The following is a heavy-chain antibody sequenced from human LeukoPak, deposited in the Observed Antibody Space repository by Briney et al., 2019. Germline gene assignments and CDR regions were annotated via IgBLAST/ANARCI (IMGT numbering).Heavy chain of an antibody. V-gene: IGHV4-31*03. J-gene: IGHJ5*02. CDR1: GGSTSSGGYY. D-gene: IGHD3-10*01. CDR2: IYYSGST. Sequence: SQTLSLTCTVSGGSTSSGGYYWSWIRQHPGKGLEWIGYIYYSGSTYYNPSLKSRVTISVDTSKNQFSLKLSSVTAADTAVYYCARAGRITMVRGRHNWFDPWGQGTLVTVSS. CDR3: ARAGRITMVRGRHNWFDP.